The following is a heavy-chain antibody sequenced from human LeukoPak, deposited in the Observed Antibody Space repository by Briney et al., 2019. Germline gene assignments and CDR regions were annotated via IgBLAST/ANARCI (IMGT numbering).Heavy chain of an antibody. J-gene: IGHJ4*02. CDR3: ARFRGRYYLYYFDY. Sequence: PSETLSLTCTVSGGSISTYYWSWIRQPPGKGLEWIGYIYDTGSTDYNPSLKSRVTMTVDTSKNQFSLKLSSVTAADTAVYYCARFRGRYYLYYFDYWGQGTLVTVSS. V-gene: IGHV4-59*08. CDR1: GGSISTYY. CDR2: IYDTGST. D-gene: IGHD1-26*01.